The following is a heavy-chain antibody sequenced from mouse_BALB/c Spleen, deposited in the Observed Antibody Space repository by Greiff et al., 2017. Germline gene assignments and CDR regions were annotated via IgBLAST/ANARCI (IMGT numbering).Heavy chain of an antibody. Sequence: EVQVVESGGGLVQPGGSLRLSCATSGFTFTDYYMSWVRQPPGKALEWLGFIRNKANGYTTEYSASVKGRFTISRDNSQSILYLQMNTLRAEDSATYYCARDISEYGNYVRFAYWGQGTLVTVSA. CDR3: ARDISEYGNYVRFAY. CDR1: GFTFTDYY. CDR2: IRNKANGYTT. V-gene: IGHV7-3*02. D-gene: IGHD2-10*02. J-gene: IGHJ3*01.